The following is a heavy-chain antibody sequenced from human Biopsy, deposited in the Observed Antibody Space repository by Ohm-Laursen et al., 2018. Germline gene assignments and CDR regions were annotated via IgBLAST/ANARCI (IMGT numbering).Heavy chain of an antibody. J-gene: IGHJ5*02. CDR3: ARTPRDSFWSGSYKRGLWFDP. CDR2: VYNGGIT. V-gene: IGHV4-59*01. CDR1: GGSIISYY. D-gene: IGHD3-3*01. Sequence: GTLSLTCSVSGGSIISYYWTWIRQPPGQGLEWIGHVYNGGITNSNPSLKSRVTISKDTSKNQFSLQVNSVTAADTAVYYCARTPRDSFWSGSYKRGLWFDPWGQGTLVIVSS.